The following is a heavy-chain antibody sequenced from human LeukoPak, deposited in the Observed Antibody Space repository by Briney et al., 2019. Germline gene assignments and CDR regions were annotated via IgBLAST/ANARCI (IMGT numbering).Heavy chain of an antibody. D-gene: IGHD6-13*01. CDR3: ARDLYSSSWYAFDI. Sequence: SETLSLTCTVSGGSLSSSSYYWGWIRQPPGKGLEWIGSIYYSGSTNYNPSLKSRVTISVDTSKNQFSLKLSSVTAADTAVYYCARDLYSSSWYAFDIWGQGTMVTVSS. CDR2: IYYSGST. CDR1: GGSLSSSSYY. V-gene: IGHV4-39*07. J-gene: IGHJ3*02.